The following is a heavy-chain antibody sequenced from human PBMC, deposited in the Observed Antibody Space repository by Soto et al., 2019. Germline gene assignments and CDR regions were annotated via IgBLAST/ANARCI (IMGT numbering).Heavy chain of an antibody. CDR3: ARHIHNQGFEYYFDS. CDR1: GGSITSSGSA. V-gene: IGHV4-39*01. J-gene: IGHJ4*02. D-gene: IGHD1-1*01. Sequence: SETLSLTCNASGGSITSSGSAWGWIRQSPGKGLEWIGTIDYSGNIYYIPSLKSRITISVDTSKNQVSLKLSSVTAADTAVYYCARHIHNQGFEYYFDSWGQGTLVTVSS. CDR2: IDYSGNI.